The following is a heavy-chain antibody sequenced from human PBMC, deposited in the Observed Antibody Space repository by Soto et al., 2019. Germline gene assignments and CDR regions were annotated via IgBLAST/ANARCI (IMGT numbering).Heavy chain of an antibody. CDR1: GDTFTKYA. CDR2: IVPVFGRV. J-gene: IGHJ4*02. Sequence: QVHLVQSGAEVRKPGSSVRVSCKASGDTFTKYAISWLRQAPGQGLEWMGGIVPVFGRVTYAQRFQDRVSIIADKSTATSYLELTSLTADDTAVYYCAGVASGSTWDYFDYWGLGTLVTVSS. D-gene: IGHD3-10*01. CDR3: AGVASGSTWDYFDY. V-gene: IGHV1-69*06.